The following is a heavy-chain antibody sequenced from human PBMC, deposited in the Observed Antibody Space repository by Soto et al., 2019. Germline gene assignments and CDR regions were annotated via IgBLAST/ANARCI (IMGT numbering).Heavy chain of an antibody. Sequence: GASVKVSCKASGGTFSSYAISWVRQAPGQGLEWMGGIIPIFGTANYAQKFQGRVTMTADESTSTVYMELSSLRSEDTAVYYCARGDDSRYSSSWTEVFDYWGQGTLVTVSS. CDR1: GGTFSSYA. D-gene: IGHD6-13*01. V-gene: IGHV1-69*13. CDR2: IIPIFGTA. CDR3: ARGDDSRYSSSWTEVFDY. J-gene: IGHJ4*02.